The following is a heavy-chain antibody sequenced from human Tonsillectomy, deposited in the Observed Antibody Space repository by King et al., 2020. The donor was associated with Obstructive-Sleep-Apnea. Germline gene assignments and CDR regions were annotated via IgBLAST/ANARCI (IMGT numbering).Heavy chain of an antibody. CDR1: GLTFRTSG. D-gene: IGHD2/OR15-2a*01. CDR3: AGDKSSDYFLPYVLDV. Sequence: VQLVESGGGAVQPGRSLRLSCAASGLTFRTSGMHWVRQAPGKGLEWLSFISDDETDKYYADSVKGRFTISRDNAKNRVYLQVSSLRVEDTAVYFCAGDKSSDYFLPYVLDVWGQGTTVTVSS. CDR2: ISDDETDK. J-gene: IGHJ6*02. V-gene: IGHV3-30*13.